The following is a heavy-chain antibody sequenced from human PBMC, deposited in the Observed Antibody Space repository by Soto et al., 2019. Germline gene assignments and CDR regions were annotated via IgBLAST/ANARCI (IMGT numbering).Heavy chain of an antibody. CDR1: GFTFSSYD. CDR2: IGTAGDT. Sequence: GGSLRLSCAASGFTFSSYDMHWVRQAPGKSLEWVSAIGTAGDTYYPGSVKGRFTISRENAKNSLYLQMNSLRAEDTAVYYCAKDVLRFLEWLAFYGMDVWGQGTTVTVSS. J-gene: IGHJ6*02. V-gene: IGHV3-13*01. D-gene: IGHD3-3*01. CDR3: AKDVLRFLEWLAFYGMDV.